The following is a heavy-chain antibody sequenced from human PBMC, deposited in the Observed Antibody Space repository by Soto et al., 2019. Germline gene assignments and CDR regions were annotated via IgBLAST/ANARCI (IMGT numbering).Heavy chain of an antibody. CDR1: GFTFSSYW. J-gene: IGHJ4*02. D-gene: IGHD2-2*01. CDR3: AKSLSAIPGDS. V-gene: IGHV3-7*05. Sequence: GGSLRLSCAASGFTFSSYWMSWVRQGPGKGPEWVANIKQDGSEIYYVDSVKGRFTISRDNAKSSLYLQMTSLRAEDTAVYHCAKSLSAIPGDSWGQGTQVTVSS. CDR2: IKQDGSEI.